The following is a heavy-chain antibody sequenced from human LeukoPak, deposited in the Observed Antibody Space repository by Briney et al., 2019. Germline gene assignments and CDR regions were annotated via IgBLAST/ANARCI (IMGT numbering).Heavy chain of an antibody. J-gene: IGHJ4*02. CDR1: GGSISSHY. CDR3: ARAPSSSSWSYYFDY. V-gene: IGHV4-59*11. CDR2: IYYSGST. Sequence: PSETLSLTCTVSGGSISSHYWSWIRQPPGKGQEWIGYIYYSGSTNYNPSLKSRVTISVDTSKNQFSLKLSSVTAADTAVYYCARAPSSSSWSYYFDYWGQGTLVTVSS. D-gene: IGHD6-13*01.